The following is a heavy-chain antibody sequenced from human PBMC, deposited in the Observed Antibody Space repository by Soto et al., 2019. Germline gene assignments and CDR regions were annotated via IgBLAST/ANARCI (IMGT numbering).Heavy chain of an antibody. V-gene: IGHV3-48*02. J-gene: IGHJ6*02. Sequence: PGGSLRLSCAASGFTFSSYSMNWVRQAPGKGLEWVSYISSSSSTIYYADSVKGRFTISRDNAKNSLYLQMNSLRDEDTAVYYCARDGLRFLEWLAVYYYGMDVWGQGTTVTVSS. CDR3: ARDGLRFLEWLAVYYYGMDV. CDR1: GFTFSSYS. D-gene: IGHD3-3*01. CDR2: ISSSSSTI.